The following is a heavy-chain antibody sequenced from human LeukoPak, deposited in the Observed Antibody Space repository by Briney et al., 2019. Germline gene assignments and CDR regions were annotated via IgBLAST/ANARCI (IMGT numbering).Heavy chain of an antibody. J-gene: IGHJ4*02. CDR2: IYNSAST. D-gene: IGHD3-16*01. V-gene: IGHV4-39*01. Sequence: SVTLSLTCTVSLGSISSSIYYSGWIRQPPREGMEWIGNIYNSASTYYNPSLKSRVTISADRSKNQFSLKLSSVTAADTAVYYCARSPGGAYFDYWGQGTLVTVSS. CDR3: ARSPGGAYFDY. CDR1: LGSISSSIYY.